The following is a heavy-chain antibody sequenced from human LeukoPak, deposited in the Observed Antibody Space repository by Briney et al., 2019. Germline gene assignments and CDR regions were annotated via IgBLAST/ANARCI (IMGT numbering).Heavy chain of an antibody. CDR3: ARDQDTAMDEGYFDY. D-gene: IGHD5-18*01. CDR2: ISSSSSYI. J-gene: IGHJ4*02. CDR1: GFTFSSYS. V-gene: IGHV3-21*01. Sequence: GGSLRLSCAASGFTFSSYSMNWVRQAPRKGLEWVSSISSSSSYIYYADSVKGRFTISRDNAKNSLYLQMNSLRAEDTAVYYCARDQDTAMDEGYFDYRGQGTLVTVSS.